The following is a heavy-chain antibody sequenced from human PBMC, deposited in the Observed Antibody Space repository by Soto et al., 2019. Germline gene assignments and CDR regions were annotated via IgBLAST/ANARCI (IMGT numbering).Heavy chain of an antibody. D-gene: IGHD6-13*01. CDR2: IRSKTDGGTT. CDR1: GITFSNAW. CDR3: TTTRPGTNVFDN. J-gene: IGHJ3*02. V-gene: IGHV3-15*01. Sequence: PGGPLRLSCAASGITFSNAWMNWVRQAPGKGLEYIGRIRSKTDGGTTEYAAPVEGRFTISRDDSKNTLYLQMGGLKTEDTAVYYCTTTRPGTNVFDNWGQGTLVTVSS.